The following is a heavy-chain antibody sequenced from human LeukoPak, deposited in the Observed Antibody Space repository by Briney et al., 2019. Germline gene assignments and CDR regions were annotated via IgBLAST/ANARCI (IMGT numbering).Heavy chain of an antibody. Sequence: PSETLSLTCTVSGGSISSYYWSWIRQPPGKELEWIGEINHSGSTNYNPSLKSRVTISVDTSKNQFSLKLNSVTAADTAVYYCARDLAGHFGGFYFDYWGQGTLVTVSS. V-gene: IGHV4-34*01. CDR3: ARDLAGHFGGFYFDY. CDR2: INHSGST. J-gene: IGHJ4*02. CDR1: GGSISSYY. D-gene: IGHD2-21*01.